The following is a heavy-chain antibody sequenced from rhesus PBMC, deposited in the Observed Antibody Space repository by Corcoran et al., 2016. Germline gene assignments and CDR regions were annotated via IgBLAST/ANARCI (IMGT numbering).Heavy chain of an antibody. J-gene: IGHJ4*01. V-gene: IGHV4-165*02. D-gene: IGHD1-20*01. Sequence: QVQLQESGPGLVKPSETLSPTCAGPGGPLLGFFWNWLRQPPGKGLEWGGYIGGSSGSTYYNPSLKSRVTISTDTSKNQFSLKLSSVTAADTAVYYCARRDGTTQTWGQGVLVTVSS. CDR2: IGGSSGST. CDR3: ARRDGTTQT. CDR1: GGPLLGFF.